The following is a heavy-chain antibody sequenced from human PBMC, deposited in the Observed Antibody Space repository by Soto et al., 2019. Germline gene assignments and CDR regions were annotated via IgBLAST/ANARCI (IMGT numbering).Heavy chain of an antibody. J-gene: IGHJ6*02. Sequence: QVQLVQSGAEVKKPGASVKVSCKASGYTFTSYAMHWVRQAPGQRLEWMGWINAGNGNTKYSQKFQGRVTITSDTSASTAYMELSSLRSEDTAVYYCARDHHYYGSGTYGMDVWGQGTTVTVSS. CDR1: GYTFTSYA. D-gene: IGHD3-10*01. CDR3: ARDHHYYGSGTYGMDV. V-gene: IGHV1-3*01. CDR2: INAGNGNT.